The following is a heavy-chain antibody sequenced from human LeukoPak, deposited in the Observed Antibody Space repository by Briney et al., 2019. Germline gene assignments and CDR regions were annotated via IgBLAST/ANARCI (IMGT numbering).Heavy chain of an antibody. Sequence: ASVKVSCKASGYTFTGYYIHWVRQAPGQGLEWMGWINPNNGDTQYAQRFQDRVTMTRDTSISTAYMELGRLTSDDMAIYYCARNMVRGVNFDAFDIWGQGTMVTVSS. V-gene: IGHV1-2*02. CDR3: ARNMVRGVNFDAFDI. J-gene: IGHJ3*02. CDR1: GYTFTGYY. D-gene: IGHD3-10*01. CDR2: INPNNGDT.